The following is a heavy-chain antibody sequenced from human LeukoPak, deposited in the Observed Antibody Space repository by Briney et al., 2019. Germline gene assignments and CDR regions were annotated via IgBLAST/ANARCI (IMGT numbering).Heavy chain of an antibody. J-gene: IGHJ4*02. D-gene: IGHD3-22*01. CDR3: ARVAREYYDSSGYITYFDY. CDR1: GGSISSYY. V-gene: IGHV4-59*01. Sequence: PSETLSLTCTVSGGSISSYYWSWIRQPPGKGLEWIGYIYYSGSTNYNPSLKSRVTISVDTSKNQFSLKLSSVTAADTAVYYCARVAREYYDSSGYITYFDYWGQGTLVTVSS. CDR2: IYYSGST.